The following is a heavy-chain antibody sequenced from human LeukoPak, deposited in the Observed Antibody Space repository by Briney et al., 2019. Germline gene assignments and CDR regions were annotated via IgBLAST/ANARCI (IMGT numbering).Heavy chain of an antibody. CDR2: ISYDGSNK. J-gene: IGHJ4*02. CDR3: AKDRSPTRHLKSPPAAFDY. D-gene: IGHD2-15*01. CDR1: GFTFSSYG. V-gene: IGHV3-30*18. Sequence: GGSLRLSCAASGFTFSSYGMHWVRQAPGKGLEWVAVISYDGSNKYYADSVKGRFTISRDNSKNTLYLQMNSLRAEDTAVYYCAKDRSPTRHLKSPPAAFDYWGQGTLVTVSS.